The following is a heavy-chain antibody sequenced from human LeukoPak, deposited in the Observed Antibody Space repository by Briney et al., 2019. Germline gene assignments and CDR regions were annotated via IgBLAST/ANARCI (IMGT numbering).Heavy chain of an antibody. D-gene: IGHD2-2*01. CDR3: AKKYCSSTSYYLSNHYYMDV. CDR1: GFTFSSYA. V-gene: IGHV3-23*01. CDR2: ISGSGGST. Sequence: GSLRLSCAASGFTFSSYAMSWVRQAPGKGLEWVSAISGSGGSTYYADSVKGRFTISRDNSKNTLYLQMNSLRAEDTAVYYCAKKYCSSTSYYLSNHYYMDVWGKGTTVTVSS. J-gene: IGHJ6*03.